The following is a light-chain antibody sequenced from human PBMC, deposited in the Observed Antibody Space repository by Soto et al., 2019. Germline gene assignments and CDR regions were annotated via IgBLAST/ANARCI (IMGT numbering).Light chain of an antibody. CDR3: QQYSSSSRT. Sequence: DVQMTQSPSTLSASVGDRVTITCRASQTISSWLAWYQQKPGKAPKLLIYKASSLESGVPSRFSGSGSGTKFTLTVSSLQPDDFATYYCQQYSSSSRTFGQGTKVDIK. CDR2: KAS. V-gene: IGKV1-5*03. J-gene: IGKJ1*01. CDR1: QTISSW.